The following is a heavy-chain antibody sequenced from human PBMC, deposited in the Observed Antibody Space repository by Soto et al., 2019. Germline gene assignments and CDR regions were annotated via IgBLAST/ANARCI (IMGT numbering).Heavy chain of an antibody. D-gene: IGHD3-3*01. CDR2: TWYDGRNK. Sequence: PGGSLRLSCAASGYSFNNYGVHWVRQAPGKGLEWVALTWYDGRNKYYADSVKGRFTISRDNSKNTLYLQMNSLRAEDTAVYYCARGIVLRFLEWPEDFDYWGQGTLVTVSS. J-gene: IGHJ4*02. CDR3: ARGIVLRFLEWPEDFDY. CDR1: GYSFNNYG. V-gene: IGHV3-33*01.